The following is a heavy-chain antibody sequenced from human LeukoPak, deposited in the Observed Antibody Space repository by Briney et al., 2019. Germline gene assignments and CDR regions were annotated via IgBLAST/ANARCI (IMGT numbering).Heavy chain of an antibody. D-gene: IGHD3-9*01. CDR3: ARVPYDILTGYYPYWYFDL. CDR1: GGSISSYY. J-gene: IGHJ2*01. Sequence: PSETLSLTCTVSGGSISSYYWSWIRQPPGKGLEWIGYIYYSGSTNYNPSLKSRVTISVDTSKNQFSLKLSSVTAADTAVYYCARVPYDILTGYYPYWYFDLWGRGTLVTVSS. V-gene: IGHV4-59*01. CDR2: IYYSGST.